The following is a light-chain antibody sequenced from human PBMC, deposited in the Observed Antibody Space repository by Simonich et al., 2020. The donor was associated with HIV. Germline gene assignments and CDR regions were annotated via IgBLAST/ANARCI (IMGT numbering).Light chain of an antibody. CDR1: QSISSW. V-gene: IGKV1-5*03. J-gene: IGKJ2*01. Sequence: DIQMTQSPSTLSASVGDRVTITCRASQSISSWLAWYQQKQWKAPKLLIYKASSLESGVPSRFSGSGSGTEFTLTISSLQPDDFATYYCQQYNSYQYTFGQGTKLEIK. CDR3: QQYNSYQYT. CDR2: KAS.